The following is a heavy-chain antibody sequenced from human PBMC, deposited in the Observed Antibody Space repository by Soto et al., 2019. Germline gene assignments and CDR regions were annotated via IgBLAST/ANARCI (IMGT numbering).Heavy chain of an antibody. CDR3: ARGSGWYPDILYFDY. CDR2: IWYDGSNK. D-gene: IGHD6-19*01. V-gene: IGHV3-33*01. CDR1: GFTFSSYG. J-gene: IGHJ4*02. Sequence: QVQLVESGGGVVQPGRSLRLSCAASGFTFSSYGMHWVRQAPGKGLEWVAVIWYDGSNKYYADSVKGRFTISRDNSKNTLYLQMNSLRAEDTAVYYCARGSGWYPDILYFDYWGQGTLVTVSS.